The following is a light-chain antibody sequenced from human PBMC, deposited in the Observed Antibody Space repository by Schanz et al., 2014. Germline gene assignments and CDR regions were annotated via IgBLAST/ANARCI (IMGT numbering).Light chain of an antibody. CDR1: NTDVGSTYL. V-gene: IGLV2-14*02. CDR2: GGS. CDR3: SSHTTDTTWL. Sequence: QSVLTQPASVSASPGQSITISCTGTNTDVGSTYLVSWYQQHPGEAPKLLILGGSIRPSGISDRFSGSRSANTASLTISGLQAEDEADYYCSSHTTDTTWLFGGGTKLTVL. J-gene: IGLJ3*02.